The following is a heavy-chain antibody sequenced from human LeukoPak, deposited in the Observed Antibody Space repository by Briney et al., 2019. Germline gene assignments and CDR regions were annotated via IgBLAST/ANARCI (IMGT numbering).Heavy chain of an antibody. J-gene: IGHJ4*02. CDR2: TYYRSKWYN. CDR3: AREVFKYGRFYFDY. Sequence: SQTLSLTCVISGDSVSTNSAAWNWIRQSPSRGLEWLGRTYYRSKWYNDYAFSVKGRITINPDTSKDQFSLQLNSVTPEDTAVYYCAREVFKYGRFYFDYWGQGTPVTVSS. D-gene: IGHD1-14*01. CDR1: GDSVSTNSAA. V-gene: IGHV6-1*01.